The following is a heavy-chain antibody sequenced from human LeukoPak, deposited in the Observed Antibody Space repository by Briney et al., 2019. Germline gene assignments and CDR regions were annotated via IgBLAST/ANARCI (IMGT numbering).Heavy chain of an antibody. J-gene: IGHJ4*02. CDR3: GRRWYFDY. CDR2: IKQDGNEK. CDR1: GFTFSSYW. V-gene: IGHV3-7*01. Sequence: GGSLRLSCAASGFTFSSYWMSWVRQAPGEGVEGVANIKQDGNEKYYVDSVKGRFTIARNNAKNSLYLQMNSLRAEDTAVYYCGRRWYFDYWGQGTLVTVSS. D-gene: IGHD4-23*01.